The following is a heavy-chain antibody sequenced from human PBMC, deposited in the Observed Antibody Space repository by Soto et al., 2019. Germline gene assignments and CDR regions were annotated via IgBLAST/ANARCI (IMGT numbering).Heavy chain of an antibody. CDR1: GGSISSGGYY. CDR2: IYHSGST. Sequence: PSETLSLTCTVFGGSISSGGYYWSSLRQHPRKGLEWIGDIYHSGSTYYNPSLKNRVTISVNTSKNQFSLNLSSVTVADTAVYYCARQRNAGCSVGSCYDGIDPWGQGTLVSV. CDR3: ARQRNAGCSVGSCYDGIDP. V-gene: IGHV4-31*03. D-gene: IGHD2-15*01. J-gene: IGHJ5*02.